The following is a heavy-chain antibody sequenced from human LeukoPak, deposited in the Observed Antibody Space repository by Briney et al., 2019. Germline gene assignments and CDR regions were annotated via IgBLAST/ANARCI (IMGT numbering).Heavy chain of an antibody. V-gene: IGHV3-74*01. Sequence: GGSLRLSCAASGFTFGSYWMHWVRQAPGKGLVWVSRINSDGSSTSYADSVKGRFTISRDNAKNTLYLQMNSLRAEDTAVYYCARGSSLRAFDIWGQGTMVTVSS. J-gene: IGHJ3*02. D-gene: IGHD6-6*01. CDR3: ARGSSLRAFDI. CDR1: GFTFGSYW. CDR2: INSDGSST.